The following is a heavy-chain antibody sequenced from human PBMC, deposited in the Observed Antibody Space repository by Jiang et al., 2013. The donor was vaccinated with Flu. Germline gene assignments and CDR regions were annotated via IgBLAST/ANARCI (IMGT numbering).Heavy chain of an antibody. CDR1: GGSISDYY. CDR2: IYYMGAP. Sequence: ETLSLTCTVSGGSISDYYWSWIRQPPGKGLEWIGYIYYMGAPTTTPPLKSRVTISIDTSKNQFSLKLSSVTAADTAVYYCAREGYSYVTRGWMDVWGLGTTVTVS. V-gene: IGHV4-59*12. J-gene: IGHJ6*02. CDR3: AREGYSYVTRGWMDV. D-gene: IGHD5-18*01.